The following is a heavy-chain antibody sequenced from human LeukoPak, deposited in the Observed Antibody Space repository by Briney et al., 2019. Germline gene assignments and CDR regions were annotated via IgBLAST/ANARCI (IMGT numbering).Heavy chain of an antibody. D-gene: IGHD3-9*01. CDR1: GFTFSSYW. Sequence: AGGSLRLSCAASGFTFSSYWMSWVRQAPGKGLEWVANIKQDGSEKYYVDSVKGRFTISRDNAKNSLYLQMNSLRAEDTAVYYCARAYYDILTGLNWFDPWGQGTLVTVSS. V-gene: IGHV3-7*03. J-gene: IGHJ5*02. CDR3: ARAYYDILTGLNWFDP. CDR2: IKQDGSEK.